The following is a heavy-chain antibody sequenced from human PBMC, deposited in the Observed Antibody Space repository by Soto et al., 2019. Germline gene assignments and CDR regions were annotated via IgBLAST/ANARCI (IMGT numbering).Heavy chain of an antibody. Sequence: RASVKVSCKASGGTFSSYAISWVRQAPGQGLEWMGGIIPIFGTANYAQKFQGRVTITADESTSTAYMELSSLRSEDTAVYYCARDSPPDWNDGVYYYYGMDVWGQGTTVTVSS. V-gene: IGHV1-69*13. CDR1: GGTFSSYA. CDR2: IIPIFGTA. CDR3: ARDSPPDWNDGVYYYYGMDV. J-gene: IGHJ6*02. D-gene: IGHD1-1*01.